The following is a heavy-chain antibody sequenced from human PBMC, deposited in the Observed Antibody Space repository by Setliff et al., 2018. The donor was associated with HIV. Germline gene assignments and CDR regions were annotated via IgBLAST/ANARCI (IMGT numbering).Heavy chain of an antibody. CDR1: GFPFTSFS. Sequence: PGGSLRLSCAASGFPFTSFSINWVRQAPGKGLEWVSYISGSSSPIYYADSVKGRFTISRDNAKNSLYLQMNSLRAEDTAVYYCASEAGDSRGWFGYWGQGTLVTVSS. V-gene: IGHV3-48*01. D-gene: IGHD6-13*01. CDR3: ASEAGDSRGWFGY. CDR2: ISGSSSPI. J-gene: IGHJ5*01.